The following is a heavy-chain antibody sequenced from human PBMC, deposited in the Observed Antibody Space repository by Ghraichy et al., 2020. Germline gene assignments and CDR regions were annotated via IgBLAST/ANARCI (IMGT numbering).Heavy chain of an antibody. J-gene: IGHJ4*02. V-gene: IGHV3-23*01. CDR2: ISGNGDKT. CDR1: GFTFSSPS. D-gene: IGHD3-10*01. CDR3: APRGVSGNYEWGFFDY. Sequence: GGSLRLSCVASGFTFSSPSMDWVRQAPGRGLEWVSAISGNGDKTYYADSVQGRFTISRDNSKSTLFLQMNSLRAGDTAVYYCAPRGVSGNYEWGFFDYWGQGTLVTVSS.